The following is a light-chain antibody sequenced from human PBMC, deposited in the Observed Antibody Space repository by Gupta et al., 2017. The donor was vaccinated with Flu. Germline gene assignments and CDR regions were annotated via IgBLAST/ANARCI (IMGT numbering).Light chain of an antibody. CDR1: SSDVGAYNY. J-gene: IGLJ2*01. Sequence: QSALTQPASVSVSPGESITISCSATSSDVGAYNYVSWYQQHPGKAPKLMIYEVSNRPSGVSNRFSGSKSGNTASLTISGLQAEDEADYYCSSYTSSSTVVFGGGTKLTVL. V-gene: IGLV2-14*01. CDR3: SSYTSSSTVV. CDR2: EVS.